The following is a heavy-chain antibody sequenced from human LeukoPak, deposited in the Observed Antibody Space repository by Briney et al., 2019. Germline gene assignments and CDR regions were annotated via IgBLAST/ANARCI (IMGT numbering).Heavy chain of an antibody. CDR2: INPSGGST. V-gene: IGHV1-46*01. CDR1: GYTFTSYY. CDR3: ARDGLDDYGDYFIDY. D-gene: IGHD4-17*01. Sequence: VASVKVSCKASGYTFTSYYMHWVRQAPGQGLEWMGIINPSGGSTSYAQKFQGRVTMTRDTSTSTVYMELSSLRSEDTAVYYCARDGLDDYGDYFIDYWGQGTLVTVSS. J-gene: IGHJ4*02.